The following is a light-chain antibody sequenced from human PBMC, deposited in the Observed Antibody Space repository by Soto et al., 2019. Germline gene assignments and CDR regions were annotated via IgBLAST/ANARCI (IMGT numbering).Light chain of an antibody. CDR1: QGIVIY. V-gene: IGKV1-9*01. CDR3: QQLNGYPLS. J-gene: IGKJ4*01. CDR2: AAS. Sequence: DIQMTQSPSSVSASVGYRVNITCPASQGIVIYLAWYQQKPGKAPKLLIHAASTLQSGVPSSFSGSGSGTEFTLTISSLQPEDFETYYCQQLNGYPLSFGGGTTVDIK.